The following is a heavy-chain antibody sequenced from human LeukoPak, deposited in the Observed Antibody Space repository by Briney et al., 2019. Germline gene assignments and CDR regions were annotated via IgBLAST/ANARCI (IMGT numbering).Heavy chain of an antibody. CDR3: TTGKTYSSSWYSY. D-gene: IGHD6-13*01. V-gene: IGHV3-15*01. CDR1: GFIFSKAW. J-gene: IGHJ4*02. Sequence: PGGSLRLSCAASGFIFSKAWMSWVRQAPGKGLEWVGRIKSKTDGGTTDYAAPVKGRFTISRDDSKNTLYLQMNSLKTEDTAVYYCTTGKTYSSSWYSYWGQGTLVTVSS. CDR2: IKSKTDGGTT.